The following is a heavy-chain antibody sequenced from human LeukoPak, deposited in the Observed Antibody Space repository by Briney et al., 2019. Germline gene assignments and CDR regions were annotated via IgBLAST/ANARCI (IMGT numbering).Heavy chain of an antibody. J-gene: IGHJ5*02. V-gene: IGHV3-30-3*01. D-gene: IGHD3-3*01. Sequence: GGSLRLSCAASGFTFSSYAMPWVRQAPGKGLEWVAVISYDGSNKYYADSVKGRFTISRDNSKNTLYLQMNSLRAEDTAVYYCARGGVRLRFSSWFDPWGQGTLVTVSS. CDR1: GFTFSSYA. CDR2: ISYDGSNK. CDR3: ARGGVRLRFSSWFDP.